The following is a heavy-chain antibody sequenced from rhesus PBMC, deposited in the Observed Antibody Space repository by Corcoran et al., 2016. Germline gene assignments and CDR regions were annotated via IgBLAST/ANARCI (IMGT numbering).Heavy chain of an antibody. CDR3: ARDQGYYYRFDV. J-gene: IGHJ5-1*01. CDR1: GYSISSGDG. V-gene: IGHV4-127*01. Sequence: QVQLQESGPGLVKPSETLSLTCAVSGYSISSGDGWSWRRPPPGKGLEWSGYIGGISGSTSYNPSLKCRVTFSKDTSKTQFSLKLSSVTAADTAVYYCARDQGYYYRFDVWGAGVLVTVSS. D-gene: IGHD3-16*01. CDR2: IGGISGST.